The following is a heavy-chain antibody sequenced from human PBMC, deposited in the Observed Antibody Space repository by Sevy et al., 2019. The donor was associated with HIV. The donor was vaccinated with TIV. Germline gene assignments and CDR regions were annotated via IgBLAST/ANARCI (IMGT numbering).Heavy chain of an antibody. V-gene: IGHV4-39*01. CDR2: IYYSGST. CDR1: GDSISSSPYY. J-gene: IGHJ4*02. D-gene: IGHD3-9*01. CDR3: ARQVGQLRFFDWSPGYFDY. Sequence: ETLSLTCTVSGDSISSSPYYWGWIRQSHGKGLEWIGSIYYSGSTYYNPSLKSRVPISVDTSKNQFSLKLNSVTAADTAVYYCARQVGQLRFFDWSPGYFDYWGQGILVTVS.